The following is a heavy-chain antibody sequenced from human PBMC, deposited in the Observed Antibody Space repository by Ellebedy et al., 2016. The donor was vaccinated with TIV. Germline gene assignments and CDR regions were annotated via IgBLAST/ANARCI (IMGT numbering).Heavy chain of an antibody. CDR3: FARSAPWP. D-gene: IGHD1-26*01. CDR2: IIPILGIA. CDR1: GYTFTSYA. V-gene: IGHV1-69*04. J-gene: IGHJ5*02. Sequence: SVKVSXXASGYTFTSYAISWVRQAPGQGLEWMGRIIPILGIANYAQKFQGRVTITADKSTSTAYMELSSLRSEDTAVYYCFARSAPWPWGQGTLVTVSS.